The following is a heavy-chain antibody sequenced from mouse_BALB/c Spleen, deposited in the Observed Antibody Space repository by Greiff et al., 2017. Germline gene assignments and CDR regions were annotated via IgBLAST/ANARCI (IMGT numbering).Heavy chain of an antibody. D-gene: IGHD2-14*01. CDR2: IWAGGST. V-gene: IGHV2-9*02. J-gene: IGHJ4*01. Sequence: VKLMESGPGLVAPSQSLSITCTVSGFSLTSYGVHWVRQPPGKGLEWLGVIWAGGSTNYNSALMSRLSISKDNSKSQVFLKMNSLQTDDTAMYYCARDKVRRAVYAMDYWGQGTSVTVSS. CDR1: GFSLTSYG. CDR3: ARDKVRRAVYAMDY.